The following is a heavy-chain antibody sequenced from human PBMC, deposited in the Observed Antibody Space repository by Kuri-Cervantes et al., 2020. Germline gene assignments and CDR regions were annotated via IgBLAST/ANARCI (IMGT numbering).Heavy chain of an antibody. CDR1: GGSVSSGSYY. V-gene: IGHV4-61*01. CDR2: IYYNGNT. D-gene: IGHD3-22*01. J-gene: IGHJ4*02. Sequence: SETLSLTCTVSGGSVSSGSYYWSWVRQPPGKGLEWIGFIYYNGNTYYNPSLQSRVTISPDTSKNQFSLKLGSVTAADTALYYCARAPPYSYDSSGYPLYYFDYWGQGTLVTVSS. CDR3: ARAPPYSYDSSGYPLYYFDY.